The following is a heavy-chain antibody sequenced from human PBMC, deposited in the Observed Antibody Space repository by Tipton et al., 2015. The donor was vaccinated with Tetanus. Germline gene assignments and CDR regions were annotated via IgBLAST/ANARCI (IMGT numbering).Heavy chain of an antibody. CDR1: GFIFSSYS. J-gene: IGHJ4*02. CDR2: ISSTSTYI. V-gene: IGHV3-21*01. Sequence: SLRLSCEVSGFIFSSYSMNWVRQAPGKGLEWVSSISSTSTYIYYADSLKGRFTISRDNAKNSVYLQMNSLRAEDTAVYYCASGPALDYWGQGTLVTVSS. CDR3: ASGPALDY.